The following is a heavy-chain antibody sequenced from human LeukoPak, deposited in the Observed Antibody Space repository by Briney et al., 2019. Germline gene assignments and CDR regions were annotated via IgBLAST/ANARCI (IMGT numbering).Heavy chain of an antibody. Sequence: SETLSLTCTVSGGSISSYYWSWIRQPAGKGLEWIGRIYTSGSTNYNPSLKSRVTMSADTSKNQFSLKLSSVTAADTAVYYCARVGCSGGSCYSDYWGQGTLVTVSS. CDR1: GGSISSYY. CDR3: ARVGCSGGSCYSDY. V-gene: IGHV4-4*07. D-gene: IGHD2-15*01. J-gene: IGHJ4*02. CDR2: IYTSGST.